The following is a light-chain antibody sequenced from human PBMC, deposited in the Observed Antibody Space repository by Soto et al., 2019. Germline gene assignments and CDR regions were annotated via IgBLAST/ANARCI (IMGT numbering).Light chain of an antibody. CDR3: QSYDSSVSGAV. V-gene: IGLV1-40*01. CDR2: GNS. J-gene: IGLJ2*01. CDR1: SSNIGAGYD. Sequence: QSVLTQPPSVSGAPGQRVTISCTGSSSNIGAGYDVHWYQQLPGTAPKLIIYGNSNGPSGVPERFSGSKSGTSASLAITGVQAEDEADYYCQSYDSSVSGAVFGGGTKLTVL.